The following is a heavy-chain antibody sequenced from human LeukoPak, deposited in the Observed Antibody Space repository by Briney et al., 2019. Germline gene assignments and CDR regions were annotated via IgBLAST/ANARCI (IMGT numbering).Heavy chain of an antibody. CDR1: GFAFSTYA. CDR3: AKSKTYSVEYGAFDM. J-gene: IGHJ3*02. D-gene: IGHD4-11*01. CDR2: VSGGGGST. Sequence: GRSLRLSCAASGFAFSTYAMNWVRQAPGKGLEWVTTVSGGGGSTFYADSVKGRFTVSRDNSKNTLSLQMNSLRAEDTALYYCAKSKTYSVEYGAFDMWGQGTMVTVSS. V-gene: IGHV3-23*01.